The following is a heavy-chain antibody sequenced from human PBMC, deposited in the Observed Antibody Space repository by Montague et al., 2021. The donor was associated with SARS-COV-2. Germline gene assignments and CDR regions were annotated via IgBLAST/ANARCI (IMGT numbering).Heavy chain of an antibody. CDR3: ARPGSVSGWFYFDD. CDR2: LSSSGST. J-gene: IGHJ4*02. D-gene: IGHD6-19*01. CDR1: GESIDRDTYY. V-gene: IGHV4-39*02. Sequence: EILSLTCIVSGESIDRDTYYWGWIRQSPGKGLEWIGSLSSSGSTYYNPSLRSRVTISMDTSKNHFSLKVNSVTATDTAVYFCARPGSVSGWFYFDDWGQGTLVSVSS.